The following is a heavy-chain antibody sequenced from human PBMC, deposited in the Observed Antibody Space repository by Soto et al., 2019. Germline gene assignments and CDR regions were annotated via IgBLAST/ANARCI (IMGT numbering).Heavy chain of an antibody. D-gene: IGHD1-1*01. CDR1: GFTVSRNY. V-gene: IGHV3-53*04. Sequence: EVQLEESGGGLVQPGGSLRLSCVVSGFTVSRNYMSWVRQAPGKGLEWVSVIYSGGSTYYADSVKGRFTISRHNSKNTLYPQTNSLRTEDTALSYCTRGGTPNYYWGQGTLVTVPS. CDR2: IYSGGST. J-gene: IGHJ4*02. CDR3: TRGGTPNYY.